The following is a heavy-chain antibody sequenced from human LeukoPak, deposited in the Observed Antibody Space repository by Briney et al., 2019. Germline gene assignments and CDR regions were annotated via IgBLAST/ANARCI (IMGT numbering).Heavy chain of an antibody. CDR2: ISNSGGSR. V-gene: IGHV3-23*01. J-gene: IGHJ4*02. D-gene: IGHD1-1*01. CDR3: AKGEGATGTAPFDY. CDR1: RFTFSSYA. Sequence: PGGSLRLSCAASRFTFSSYAISWVRQAPGKGLEWVSGISNSGGSRNYADSVKGRFTISRDNSKNTLYLQMNSVSAEDRAVYYCAKGEGATGTAPFDYWGRGTLVTVSS.